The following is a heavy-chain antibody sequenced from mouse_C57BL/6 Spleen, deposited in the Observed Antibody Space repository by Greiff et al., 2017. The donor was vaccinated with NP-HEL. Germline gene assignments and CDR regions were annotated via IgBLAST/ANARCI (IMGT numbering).Heavy chain of an antibody. CDR2: ISDGGSYT. V-gene: IGHV5-4*01. CDR3: ARDRETAHATSYFDY. Sequence: EVQLVESGGGLVKPGGSLKLSCAASGFTFSSYAMSWVRQTPEKRLEWVATISDGGSYTYYPDNVKGRFTISRDNAKNNLYLQMSHLKSEDTAMYYCARDRETAHATSYFDYWGQGTTLTVSS. CDR1: GFTFSSYA. D-gene: IGHD3-2*02. J-gene: IGHJ2*01.